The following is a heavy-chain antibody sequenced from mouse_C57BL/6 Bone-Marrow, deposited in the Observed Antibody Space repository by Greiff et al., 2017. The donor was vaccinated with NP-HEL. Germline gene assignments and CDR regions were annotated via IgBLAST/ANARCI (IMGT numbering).Heavy chain of an antibody. V-gene: IGHV1-4*01. CDR3: ARSYYYGSSYGADY. CDR2: INPSSGNT. CDR1: GYTFTSYT. Sequence: VKLQESGAELARPGASVKMSCKASGYTFTSYTMHWVKQRPGQGLEWIGYINPSSGNTKYNQKFKDKATLTAYKSSSTAYMQLSSLTSEDSAVYYCARSYYYGSSYGADYWGQGTTLTVSS. J-gene: IGHJ2*01. D-gene: IGHD1-1*01.